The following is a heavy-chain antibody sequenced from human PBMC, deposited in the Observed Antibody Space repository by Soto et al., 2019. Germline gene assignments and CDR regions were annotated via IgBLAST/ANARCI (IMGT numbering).Heavy chain of an antibody. D-gene: IGHD6-19*01. J-gene: IGHJ4*02. CDR3: ARSYSSGWEFDY. CDR2: ISSTGRTI. Sequence: WESLSLSCGASGFTFSNYYMSWIRQAPGKGLEWVSYISSTGRTIYYADSVKRRFTVSRDNAQNSLSLKLNSLRVEDTAVYYCARSYSSGWEFDYWGQGTQVTVSS. CDR1: GFTFSNYY. V-gene: IGHV3-11*01.